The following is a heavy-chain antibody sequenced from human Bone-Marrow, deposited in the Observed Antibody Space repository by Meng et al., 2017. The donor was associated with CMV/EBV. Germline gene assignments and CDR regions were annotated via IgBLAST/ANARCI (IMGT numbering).Heavy chain of an antibody. CDR2: IIPILGIA. Sequence: SVKVSCKASGGTFSSYTISWVRQAPGQGLEWMGRIIPILGIANYAQKFQGRVTITADKSTSTAYMELSSLRSEDTAVYYCARGLSITIFGVVTASDAFDIWGQGTMVTVSS. V-gene: IGHV1-69*02. CDR1: GGTFSSYT. CDR3: ARGLSITIFGVVTASDAFDI. D-gene: IGHD3-3*01. J-gene: IGHJ3*02.